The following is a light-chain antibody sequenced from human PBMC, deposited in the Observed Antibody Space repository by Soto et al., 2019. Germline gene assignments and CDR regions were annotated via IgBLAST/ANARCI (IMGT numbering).Light chain of an antibody. CDR2: DAS. J-gene: IGKJ5*01. CDR3: QQYESLPLT. CDR1: QDINKN. V-gene: IGKV1-33*01. Sequence: DIQMTQSPHSLSASVGDRVTITCRASQDINKNLIWYQQKPGKAPKLLIYDASDLETGVPSRFSGSGSGTGFTFTISSLQPEDFATYYCQQYESLPLTFGQGTRLEI.